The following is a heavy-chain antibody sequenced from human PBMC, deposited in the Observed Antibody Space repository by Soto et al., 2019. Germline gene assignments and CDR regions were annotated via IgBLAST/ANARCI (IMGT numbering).Heavy chain of an antibody. Sequence: QVQLVESGGGVVQPGRSLRLSCAASGFTFSSYGMHWVRQAPGKGLEWVAVISYDGSNKYYADSVKGRFTISRDNSKNTLYLQMNSLRAEDTAVYYCAKDFYGGNPSYWGQGTLVTVS. V-gene: IGHV3-30*18. CDR2: ISYDGSNK. CDR3: AKDFYGGNPSY. CDR1: GFTFSSYG. J-gene: IGHJ4*02. D-gene: IGHD4-17*01.